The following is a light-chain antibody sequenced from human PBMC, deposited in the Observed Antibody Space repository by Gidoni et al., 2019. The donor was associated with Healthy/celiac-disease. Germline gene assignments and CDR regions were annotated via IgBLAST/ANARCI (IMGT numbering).Light chain of an antibody. V-gene: IGKV2-28*01. Sequence: DIVMTKSPLSLPVTPGEPASISCRSSQSLLHSNGYNYLDWYLQKPGQSPQLLIYLGSNRASGVPYRFSGSGSGTDFTLNISRVEAEEVGVYYCMQALQTPPYTFGQGTKLEIK. CDR1: QSLLHSNGYNY. CDR2: LGS. CDR3: MQALQTPPYT. J-gene: IGKJ2*01.